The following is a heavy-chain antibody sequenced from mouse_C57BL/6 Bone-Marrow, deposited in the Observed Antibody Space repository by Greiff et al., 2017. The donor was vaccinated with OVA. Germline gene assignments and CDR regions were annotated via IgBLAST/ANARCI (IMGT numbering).Heavy chain of an antibody. CDR1: GYTFTSYG. CDR3: FYYSNPAWFAY. Sequence: QVQLQQSGAELARPGASVKLSCKASGYTFTSYGISWVKQSTGQGLEWIGEIYPRSGNTYYNEKFKGKATLTADKYSSTAYMELRSLTSEDSAVYVCFYYSNPAWFAYWGQGTLVTVSA. J-gene: IGHJ3*01. CDR2: IYPRSGNT. D-gene: IGHD2-5*01. V-gene: IGHV1-81*01.